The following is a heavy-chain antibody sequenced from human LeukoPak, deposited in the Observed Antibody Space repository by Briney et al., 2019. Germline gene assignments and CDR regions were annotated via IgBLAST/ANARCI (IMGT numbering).Heavy chain of an antibody. CDR2: ITTSDI. CDR3: ARTKEGASQRTTAWFDP. J-gene: IGHJ5*02. D-gene: IGHD1-7*01. V-gene: IGHV3-21*06. CDR1: GFTFSTYT. Sequence: GGSLRLSCAASGFTFSTYTMSWVRRAPGKGLEWVSSITTSDIYYADSVRGRFTVSRDNAKNSLYLQMNSLRAEDTAVYYCARTKEGASQRTTAWFDPWGQGTLVTVSS.